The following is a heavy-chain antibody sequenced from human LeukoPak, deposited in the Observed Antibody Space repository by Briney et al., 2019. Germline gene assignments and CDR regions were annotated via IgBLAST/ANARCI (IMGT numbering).Heavy chain of an antibody. CDR1: GGSISSYY. CDR2: IYYSGST. J-gene: IGHJ3*02. CDR3: ARDSTSYGHDAFDI. V-gene: IGHV4-59*01. D-gene: IGHD4-17*01. Sequence: PSETLSLTCTVSGGSISSYYWSWIRQPPGKGLEWSGYIYYSGSTNYNPSLKSRVTISVDTSKNQFSLKLSSVTAADTAVYYCARDSTSYGHDAFDIWGQGTMVTVSS.